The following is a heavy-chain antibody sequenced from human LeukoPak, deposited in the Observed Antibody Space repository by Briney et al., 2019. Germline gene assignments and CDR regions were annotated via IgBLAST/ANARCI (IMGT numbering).Heavy chain of an antibody. D-gene: IGHD3-22*01. CDR2: IYYSGST. Sequence: PSETLSLTCTVSGGSISSSSYYWGWIRQPPGKGLEWIGSIYYSGSTYYNPPLKSRVTISVDTSKNQFSLKLSSVTAADTAVYYCARWYYYDSSGLRQGQNWFDPWGQGTLVTVSS. CDR3: ARWYYYDSSGLRQGQNWFDP. V-gene: IGHV4-39*01. J-gene: IGHJ5*02. CDR1: GGSISSSSYY.